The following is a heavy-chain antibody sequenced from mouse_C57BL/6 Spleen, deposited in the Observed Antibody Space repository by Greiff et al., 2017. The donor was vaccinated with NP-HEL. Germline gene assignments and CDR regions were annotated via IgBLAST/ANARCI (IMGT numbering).Heavy chain of an antibody. V-gene: IGHV5-4*03. Sequence: EVKLMESGGGLVKPGGSLKLSCAASGFTFSSYAMSWVRQTPEKRLEWVATISDGGSYTYYPDNVKGRFTISRDNAKNNLYLQMSHLKSEDTAMYYCARGGTGYYYAMDYWGQGTSVTVSS. CDR1: GFTFSSYA. CDR2: ISDGGSYT. J-gene: IGHJ4*01. CDR3: ARGGTGYYYAMDY.